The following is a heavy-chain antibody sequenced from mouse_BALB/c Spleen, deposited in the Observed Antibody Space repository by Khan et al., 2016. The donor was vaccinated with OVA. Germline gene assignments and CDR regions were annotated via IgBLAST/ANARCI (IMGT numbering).Heavy chain of an antibody. CDR2: IDPANGNT. CDR1: GFNIKDTY. Sequence: IQLVQSGAELVKPGASVKLSCTASGFNIKDTYMHWVKQRPEQGLEWIGRIDPANGNTKYDPTFQGKATIPADTSSNTAYLLLSSLTSDAPTVSYGGRIKEWGQGNTLTVSA. CDR3: GRIKE. D-gene: IGHD1-3*01. J-gene: IGHJ2*01. V-gene: IGHV14-3*02.